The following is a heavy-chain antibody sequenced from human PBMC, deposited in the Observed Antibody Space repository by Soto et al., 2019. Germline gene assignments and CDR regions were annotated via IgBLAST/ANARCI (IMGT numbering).Heavy chain of an antibody. CDR1: GFTFSSYG. V-gene: IGHV3-33*01. J-gene: IGHJ6*02. Sequence: SLRLSCAASGFTFSSYGMHWVRQAPGKGLDWVAFIWHDGSNKYYAEPVKGRFTISRDNAKNTLYLEISSLRGEDTAVYYCAREIFWRGYQSYYYGMDVWGQGTTVTVSS. D-gene: IGHD3-3*01. CDR2: IWHDGSNK. CDR3: AREIFWRGYQSYYYGMDV.